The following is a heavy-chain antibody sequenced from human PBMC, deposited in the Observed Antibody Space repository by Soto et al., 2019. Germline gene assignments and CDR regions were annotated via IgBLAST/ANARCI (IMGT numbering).Heavy chain of an antibody. CDR2: IDPRSGDT. V-gene: IGHV1-2*02. CDR1: GYTFTAYY. Sequence: QVQLVQSGAEVREPGASVKVSCQASGYTFTAYYIHWVRQAPGQGLEWMGWIDPRSGDTKYAQKFRCRVTITRDTSVSTAYMQLSSLTSDATAIYYCAPENFRFDDWGRGTLVNVSS. CDR3: APENFRFDD. J-gene: IGHJ4*02.